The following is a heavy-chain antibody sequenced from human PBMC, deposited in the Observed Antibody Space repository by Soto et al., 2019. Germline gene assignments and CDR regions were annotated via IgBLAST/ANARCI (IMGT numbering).Heavy chain of an antibody. CDR3: ASVIGGDSEYYFGF. J-gene: IGHJ4*02. V-gene: IGHV4-31*03. D-gene: IGHD2-21*02. CDR1: GVSISSGGYY. Sequence: KSSETLSLTCTLSGVSISSGGYYWSWIRQHPGKGLERIGNIYYSGRTYYNPSLKSRVILSVDTSKNHFSLTLRSLTAADPATYYSASVIGGDSEYYFGFWGQGALVTFSS. CDR2: IYYSGRT.